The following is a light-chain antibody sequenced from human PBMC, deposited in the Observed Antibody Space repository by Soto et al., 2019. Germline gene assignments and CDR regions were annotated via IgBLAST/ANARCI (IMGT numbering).Light chain of an antibody. CDR1: QNIRSR. CDR2: DAS. CDR3: QQYHSYWT. V-gene: IGKV1-5*01. Sequence: QMTQSPSTLSASVGDRVTITCRASQNIRSRLAWFQQKPGKAPKLLIYDASSLESGVPQRFSGSGSGTEFTLKISSLQTDDFSTHFDQQYHSYWTFGQGAKVDIX. J-gene: IGKJ1*01.